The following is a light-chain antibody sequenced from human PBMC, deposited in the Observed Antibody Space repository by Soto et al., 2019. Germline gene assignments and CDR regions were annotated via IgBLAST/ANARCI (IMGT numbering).Light chain of an antibody. J-gene: IGLJ2*01. CDR3: QSYDGSLSGPVV. Sequence: QSALTQPASVSGSPGQSITISCTGTSSDIGSYDLVSWYQHHPGKAPKLLIYEGSKRPSGVSNRFSGSKSGNTASLTISGLQAEDEADYYCQSYDGSLSGPVVFGGGTKLTVL. CDR1: SSDIGSYDL. CDR2: EGS. V-gene: IGLV2-23*01.